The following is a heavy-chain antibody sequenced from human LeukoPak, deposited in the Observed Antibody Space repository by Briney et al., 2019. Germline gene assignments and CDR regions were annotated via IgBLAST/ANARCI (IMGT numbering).Heavy chain of an antibody. J-gene: IGHJ4*02. CDR2: IYYSGST. Sequence: SETLSLTCTVSGGSISSSSYYWGWIRQPPEKGLEWIGSIYYSGSTYYDPSLKSRVTISVDTSKNQFSLKLSSVTAADTAVYYCARVGYYDSSRGFDYWGQGTLVTVSS. V-gene: IGHV4-39*07. CDR1: GGSISSSSYY. D-gene: IGHD3-22*01. CDR3: ARVGYYDSSRGFDY.